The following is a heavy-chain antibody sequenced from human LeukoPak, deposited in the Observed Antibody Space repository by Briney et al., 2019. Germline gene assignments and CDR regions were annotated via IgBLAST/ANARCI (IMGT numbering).Heavy chain of an antibody. Sequence: SGTLSLTCTVSRGSISTYYLSWIRQPPGKGLEWIGYIYYSGITNYNPSLKSRVTISVDTSKNQFSLKLSSVTAAEVDVYSCARLYHDPAYCGGGCYSSFDYWGQGTLVTVSS. J-gene: IGHJ4*02. CDR3: ARLYHDPAYCGGGCYSSFDY. CDR1: RGSISTYY. CDR2: IYYSGIT. D-gene: IGHD2-21*02. V-gene: IGHV4-59*01.